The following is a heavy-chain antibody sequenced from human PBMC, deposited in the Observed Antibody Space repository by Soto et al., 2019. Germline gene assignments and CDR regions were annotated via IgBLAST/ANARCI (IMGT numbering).Heavy chain of an antibody. CDR2: VYHSGST. J-gene: IGHJ4*02. CDR1: GGSINTNNW. CDR3: ARAKLCNTLSCPHSFDT. Sequence: QVPLQESGPGLVNASGTLSLPCGGSGGSINTNNWWSWVRQPPRQGVGWIAEVYHSGSTKYNPSLKSRLTISVDKSKNQFSLRLTSVTAADSAVYYCARAKLCNTLSCPHSFDTWGQGTLVTVSS. D-gene: IGHD2-2*01. V-gene: IGHV4-4*02.